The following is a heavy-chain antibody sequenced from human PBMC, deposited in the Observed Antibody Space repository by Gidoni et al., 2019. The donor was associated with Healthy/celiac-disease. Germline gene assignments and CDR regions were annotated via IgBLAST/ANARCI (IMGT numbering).Heavy chain of an antibody. V-gene: IGHV3-9*01. CDR1: GFTFDYYA. CDR3: AKAHIAAAGTEYYFDY. D-gene: IGHD6-13*01. J-gene: IGHJ4*02. CDR2: ISWNSGSI. Sequence: EVQLVESGGGLVQPGRSLRLSCAASGFTFDYYAMHWVRQAPGKGLEWVSGISWNSGSIGYADSVKGRFTISRDNAKNSLYLQMNSLRAEDTAVYYCAKAHIAAAGTEYYFDYWGQGTLVTVSS.